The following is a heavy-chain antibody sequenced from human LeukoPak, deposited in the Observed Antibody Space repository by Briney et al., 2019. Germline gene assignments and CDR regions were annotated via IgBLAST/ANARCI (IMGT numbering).Heavy chain of an antibody. CDR1: GYTFATYF. J-gene: IGHJ4*02. V-gene: IGHV1-2*02. Sequence: ASVKVSCKTSGYTFATYFMHWVRQAPGQGLEWMGYIKPNSGVTNYAQKFRGRVTMTWDTSISTAYIELSGLTSDDTAIYYCTRPTYCGSDCYFNFDYWGQGTLVTVSS. D-gene: IGHD2-21*02. CDR3: TRPTYCGSDCYFNFDY. CDR2: IKPNSGVT.